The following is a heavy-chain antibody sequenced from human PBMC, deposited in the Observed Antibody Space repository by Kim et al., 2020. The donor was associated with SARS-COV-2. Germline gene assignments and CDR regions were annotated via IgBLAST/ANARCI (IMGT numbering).Heavy chain of an antibody. CDR2: INAGNGNT. D-gene: IGHD3-3*01. CDR3: ARDKGYDFWSGHPSDAFDI. J-gene: IGHJ3*02. Sequence: ASVKVSCKASGYTFTSYAMHWVRQAPGQRLEWMGWINAGNGNTKYSQKFQGRVTITRDTSASTAYMELSSLRSEDTAVYYCARDKGYDFWSGHPSDAFDIRGQGTMVTVSS. CDR1: GYTFTSYA. V-gene: IGHV1-3*01.